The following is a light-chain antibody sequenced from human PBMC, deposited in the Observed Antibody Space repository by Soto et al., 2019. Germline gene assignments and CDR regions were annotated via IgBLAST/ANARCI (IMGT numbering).Light chain of an antibody. Sequence: QSVLTQPPSASGSPGQSVTISCTGTSSDVGGYNFVSWYQQHAGKVPRLMIYEVNMRPSGVPDRFSGSKSGNTASLTVSGLQPEDEADYYCSSYAGTSYVFGTGTKVTVL. CDR1: SSDVGGYNF. V-gene: IGLV2-8*01. CDR3: SSYAGTSYV. CDR2: EVN. J-gene: IGLJ1*01.